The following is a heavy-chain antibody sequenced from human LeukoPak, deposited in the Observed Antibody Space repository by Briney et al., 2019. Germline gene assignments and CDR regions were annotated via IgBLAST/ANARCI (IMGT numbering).Heavy chain of an antibody. CDR3: ARAGGVKTAALDLDY. V-gene: IGHV4-59*01. CDR1: GGSMNMYY. D-gene: IGHD6-25*01. CDR2: IYYSGSA. J-gene: IGHJ4*02. Sequence: PSETLSLTCTVSGGSMNMYYWSWIRQPPGKGLEWIGNIYYSGSANHNPSLKSRVTISRDTSKNQFSLKLTSVTTADTAVYYCARAGGVKTAALDLDYWGQGTLVTVSS.